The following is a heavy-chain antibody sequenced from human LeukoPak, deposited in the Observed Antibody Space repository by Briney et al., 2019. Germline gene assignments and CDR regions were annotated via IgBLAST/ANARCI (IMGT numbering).Heavy chain of an antibody. D-gene: IGHD3-9*01. J-gene: IGHJ6*03. CDR3: ARAPERYDVLTGSVYYYYYMDV. CDR1: GGSFSGYY. Sequence: ASETLSLTCAVYGGSFSGYYWSWIRQPPGKGLEWIGEINHSGSTNYNPSLKSRVTISVDTSKNQFSLKLSFVTAADTAVYYCARAPERYDVLTGSVYYYYYMDVWGKGTTVTISS. CDR2: INHSGST. V-gene: IGHV4-34*01.